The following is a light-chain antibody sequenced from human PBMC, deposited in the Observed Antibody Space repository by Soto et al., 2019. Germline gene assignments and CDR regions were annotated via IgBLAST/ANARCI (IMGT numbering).Light chain of an antibody. Sequence: EIVLTQSPVTLSLSPGERATLSCRASQSVGSYLAWYQQKPGQAPRLLIYDASNRATGIPARFSGSGSGADFTLPTSSLQPADFAVYYCQQRKNWQVTFGQGTRLE. J-gene: IGKJ5*01. CDR1: QSVGSY. CDR3: QQRKNWQVT. CDR2: DAS. V-gene: IGKV3-11*01.